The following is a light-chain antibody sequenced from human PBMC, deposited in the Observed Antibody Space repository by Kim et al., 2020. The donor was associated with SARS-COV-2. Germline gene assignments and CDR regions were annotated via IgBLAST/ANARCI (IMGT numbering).Light chain of an antibody. Sequence: GQSITISCTGVNTDIGKYDSVAWHQHHPGKTPKLILFHVSSRPSWISNRFSGSKSGNTASLTISGLQPDDEADYYCSSYTTSTTLLFGGGTQLTVL. J-gene: IGLJ2*01. V-gene: IGLV2-14*03. CDR1: NTDIGKYDS. CDR2: HVS. CDR3: SSYTTSTTLL.